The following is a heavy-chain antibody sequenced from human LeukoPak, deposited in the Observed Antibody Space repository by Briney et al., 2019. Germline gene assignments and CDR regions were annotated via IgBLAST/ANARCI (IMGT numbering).Heavy chain of an antibody. CDR1: KXTFRNYA. J-gene: IGHJ4*02. CDR2: IDNSGTIT. CDR3: AKDLLMVATRHDLKFDY. Sequence: GGSLRLSCAASKXTFRNYAMSWVRQAPGKGLAWVSSIDNSGTITYYADSVKGRFTISRDNSKNTLYLQMNSLRAEDTAVYYCAKDLLMVATRHDLKFDYWGQGTLVTVSS. D-gene: IGHD2-8*01. V-gene: IGHV3-23*01.